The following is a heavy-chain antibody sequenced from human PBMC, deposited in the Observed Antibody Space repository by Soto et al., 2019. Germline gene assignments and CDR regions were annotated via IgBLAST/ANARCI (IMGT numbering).Heavy chain of an antibody. J-gene: IGHJ4*02. CDR3: ARDLKTRHCDY. D-gene: IGHD4-17*01. Sequence: EVRLVESGGGLVKPGGSLRLSCAASGFTFSAFSMNWVRQAPGKGLEWLSSINEDSTYIYYGDSLRGRSTISRDNAKNTVYLQMNSLRVEDTAVYYCARDLKTRHCDYWGQGILVTVSS. CDR1: GFTFSAFS. CDR2: INEDSTYI. V-gene: IGHV3-21*02.